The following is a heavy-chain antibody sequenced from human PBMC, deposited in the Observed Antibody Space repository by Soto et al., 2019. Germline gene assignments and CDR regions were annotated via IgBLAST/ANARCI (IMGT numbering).Heavy chain of an antibody. Sequence: EVQLVESGGGLVQPGESLRLSCAASGLTFRSYWMHWVRQAPGKGLVWVSRINTDGSVAMYVDSVKGRFTISRDNAKNTLYLHMNSLRAEDTAGYYCVRDMQLWRLDSGGQGTRVTVSS. D-gene: IGHD2-21*01. J-gene: IGHJ4*02. CDR3: VRDMQLWRLDS. CDR1: GLTFRSYW. V-gene: IGHV3-74*03. CDR2: INTDGSVA.